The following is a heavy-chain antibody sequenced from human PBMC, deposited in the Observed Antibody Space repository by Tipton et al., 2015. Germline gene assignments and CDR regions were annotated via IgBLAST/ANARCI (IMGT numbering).Heavy chain of an antibody. CDR1: GITFSSYW. D-gene: IGHD1-26*01. V-gene: IGHV3-7*01. CDR2: IKYDGTEK. J-gene: IGHJ3*01. Sequence: SLRLSCAASGITFSSYWMSWVRQAPGQSLEWVGQIKYDGTEKYYLDSMKGRFTISRDNAKNSLYLQMNSLGVEDTGVYYCAKGPGIGAFDLWGQGTLVTVSS. CDR3: AKGPGIGAFDL.